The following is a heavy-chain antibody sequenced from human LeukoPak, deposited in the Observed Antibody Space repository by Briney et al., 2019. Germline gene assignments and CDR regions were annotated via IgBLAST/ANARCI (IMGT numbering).Heavy chain of an antibody. CDR2: IIPIFGTA. D-gene: IGHD3-9*01. CDR1: GGTFSSYA. Sequence: ASVKVSCKASGGTFSSYAISWVRQAPGQGLEWMGGIIPIFGTANYAQKFQGRVTITADEPTSTAYMELSSLRSEDTAVYYCARGYDILTGEGSFDYWGRGTLVTVSS. J-gene: IGHJ4*02. CDR3: ARGYDILTGEGSFDY. V-gene: IGHV1-69*13.